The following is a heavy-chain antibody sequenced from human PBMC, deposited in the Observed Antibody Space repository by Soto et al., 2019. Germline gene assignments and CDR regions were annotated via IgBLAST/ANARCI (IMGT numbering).Heavy chain of an antibody. V-gene: IGHV6-1*01. CDR3: AVGGARHAFDI. J-gene: IGHJ3*02. CDR1: GDSVSSNSAA. CDR2: TYYRSKWYN. D-gene: IGHD3-16*01. Sequence: SQTLSLTCAISGDSVSSNSAAWNLIRQSPSRGLEWLGRTYYRSKWYNDYAVSVKSRITINPDTSKNQFSLQLNSVTPEDTAVYYCAVGGARHAFDIWGQGTMVTVSS.